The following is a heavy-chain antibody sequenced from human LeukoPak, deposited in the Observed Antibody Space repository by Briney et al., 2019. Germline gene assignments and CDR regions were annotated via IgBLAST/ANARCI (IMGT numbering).Heavy chain of an antibody. Sequence: SETLSLTCNVSGGSISNYYWSWIRQPPGMGLEWIGYIYYSGSTNYNPSLKSRVTISVDTSKNRFSLKLSSVTAADTAVYYCARGRDSYDSSSFFDYWGQGTLVTVSS. CDR2: IYYSGST. J-gene: IGHJ4*02. CDR1: GGSISNYY. V-gene: IGHV4-59*01. D-gene: IGHD3-22*01. CDR3: ARGRDSYDSSSFFDY.